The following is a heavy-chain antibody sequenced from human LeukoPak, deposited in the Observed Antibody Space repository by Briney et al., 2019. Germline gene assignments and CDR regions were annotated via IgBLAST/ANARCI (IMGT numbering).Heavy chain of an antibody. J-gene: IGHJ4*02. Sequence: GGSLRLSCAASGVTVGNNYMNWVRQAPGKGLEWVSLIYSGGTTHHADSVKGRFTISRDNSKNTLYLQMNSLRVDDTAVYYCARDPPAVAANTYGWGQGTLVTVSS. V-gene: IGHV3-66*01. D-gene: IGHD6-6*01. CDR2: IYSGGTT. CDR1: GVTVGNNY. CDR3: ARDPPAVAANTYG.